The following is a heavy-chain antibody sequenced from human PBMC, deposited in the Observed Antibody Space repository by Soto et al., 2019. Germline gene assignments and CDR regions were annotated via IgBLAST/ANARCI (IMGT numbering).Heavy chain of an antibody. CDR3: ARYTRAYDSSGYYSPRWFDP. CDR2: IYHSGGT. D-gene: IGHD3-22*01. Sequence: SETLSLTCAVSGGSISSGGYSWSWIRQPPGKGLEWIGYIYHSGGTYYNPSLKSRVTISVDRSKNQFSLKLSSVTAADTAVYYCARYTRAYDSSGYYSPRWFDPWGQGTLVTVSS. CDR1: GGSISSGGYS. J-gene: IGHJ5*02. V-gene: IGHV4-30-2*01.